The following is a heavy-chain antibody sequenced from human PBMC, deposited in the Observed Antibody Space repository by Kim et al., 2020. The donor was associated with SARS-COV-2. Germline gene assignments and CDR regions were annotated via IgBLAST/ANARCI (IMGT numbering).Heavy chain of an antibody. CDR3: ARGQLGPSDPVFDY. V-gene: IGHV7-4-1*02. J-gene: IGHJ4*02. D-gene: IGHD1-1*01. Sequence: AQGFTGRFVFSLDTSVSTAYLQISSLKAEDTAVYYCARGQLGPSDPVFDYWGQGTLVTVSS.